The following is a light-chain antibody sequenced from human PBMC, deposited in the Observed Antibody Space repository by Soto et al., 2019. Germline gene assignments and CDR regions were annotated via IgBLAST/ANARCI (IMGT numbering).Light chain of an antibody. V-gene: IGKV3-20*01. CDR1: QRVSSNY. J-gene: IGKJ2*01. Sequence: ESVLTQSPGTLSLSPGERATLSCRASQRVSSNYLAWYQHKPCQAPRLLIYGASSSATGIPDMFSGSGSGTDFTLTISRLEPEDFALYYCQQYGTSLYTFGQGTKLEIK. CDR3: QQYGTSLYT. CDR2: GAS.